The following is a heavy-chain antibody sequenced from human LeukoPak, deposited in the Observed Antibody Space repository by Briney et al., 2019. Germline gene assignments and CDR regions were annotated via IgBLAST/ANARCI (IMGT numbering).Heavy chain of an antibody. J-gene: IGHJ3*02. V-gene: IGHV3-9*01. CDR2: ISWNSSSI. CDR1: GFTFDDYS. CDR3: AKGSTGDSSRWYLGAFDI. Sequence: GGSLTLSCAASGFTFDDYSMRWVRHAPGKGLEWVSGISWNSSSISYADSMKGRFTIARDTTKNSLYLLMNSLTAEHTAFSYCAKGSTGDSSRWYLGAFDIWGQGTMVTVSS. D-gene: IGHD6-13*01.